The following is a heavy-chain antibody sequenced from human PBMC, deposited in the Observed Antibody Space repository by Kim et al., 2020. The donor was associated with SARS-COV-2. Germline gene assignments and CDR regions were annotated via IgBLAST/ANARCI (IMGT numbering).Heavy chain of an antibody. CDR1: GFTVSSNY. Sequence: GGSLRLSCAASGFTVSSNYMSWVRQAPGKGLEWVSVIYSGGSTYYADSVKGRFTISRHNSKNTLYLQMNSLRAEDTAVYYCARVKAAAAGRLRYFDYWGQGTLVTVSS. CDR3: ARVKAAAAGRLRYFDY. V-gene: IGHV3-53*01. D-gene: IGHD6-13*01. CDR2: IYSGGST. J-gene: IGHJ4*02.